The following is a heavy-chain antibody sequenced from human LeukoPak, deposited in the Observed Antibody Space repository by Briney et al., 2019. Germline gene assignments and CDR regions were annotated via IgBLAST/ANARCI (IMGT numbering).Heavy chain of an antibody. J-gene: IGHJ6*02. Sequence: GGSLRLSCSATGIIFSSSTLNWVRQAPGKGLEWVAVISYDGSNKYYADSVKGRFTISRDNSKNTLYLQMNSLRAEDTAVYYCAKDLDITMVRGADYYYGMDVWGQGTTVTVSS. V-gene: IGHV3-30*18. CDR3: AKDLDITMVRGADYYYGMDV. CDR1: GIIFSSST. CDR2: ISYDGSNK. D-gene: IGHD3-10*01.